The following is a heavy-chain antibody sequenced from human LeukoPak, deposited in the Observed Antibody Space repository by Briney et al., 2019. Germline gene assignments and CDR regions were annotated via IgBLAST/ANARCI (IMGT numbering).Heavy chain of an antibody. CDR3: ARGTDIDY. V-gene: IGHV5-51*01. CDR1: GYSFPSHW. Sequence: GESLKISCKGSGYSFPSHWIVWVRQMPGKGLEWMGIIYPGDSETRYSPSFEGQATISADKSTYTAYLQWSSLKASDTAMYYCARGTDIDYWGQGTLVTVSS. J-gene: IGHJ4*02. CDR2: IYPGDSET.